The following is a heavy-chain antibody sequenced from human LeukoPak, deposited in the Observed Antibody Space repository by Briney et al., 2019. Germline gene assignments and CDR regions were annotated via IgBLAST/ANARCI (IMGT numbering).Heavy chain of an antibody. D-gene: IGHD4-23*01. J-gene: IGHJ4*02. CDR3: ARVRTFGNYYFDY. Sequence: PGGSLRLSCAASGFTFSSYGMHWVRQAPGKGLEWVAFIRHDGNNEFYADSVKGRFTISRDNSKNTLYLQMNSLRAEDTAVYYCARVRTFGNYYFDYWGQGTLVTVSS. V-gene: IGHV3-30*02. CDR2: IRHDGNNE. CDR1: GFTFSSYG.